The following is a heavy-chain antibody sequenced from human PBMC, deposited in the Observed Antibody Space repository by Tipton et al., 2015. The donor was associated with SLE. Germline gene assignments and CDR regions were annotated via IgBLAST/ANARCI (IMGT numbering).Heavy chain of an antibody. CDR2: IYYSGST. V-gene: IGHV4-61*10. D-gene: IGHD2-21*01. J-gene: IGHJ5*02. CDR1: GGSISRGSYY. CDR3: ARGAVLIQDNSWFDP. Sequence: TLSLTCTVSGGSISRGSYYWSWSRQPAGKGLEWIGYIYYSGSTNYNPSLKSRVTISVDTSKNQFSLKLSSVTAADTAVYYCARGAVLIQDNSWFDPGGQGTLVTVSS.